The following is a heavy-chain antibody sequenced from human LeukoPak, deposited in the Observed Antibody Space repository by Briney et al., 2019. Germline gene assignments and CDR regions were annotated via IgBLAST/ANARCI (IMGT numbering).Heavy chain of an antibody. J-gene: IGHJ5*02. CDR2: IYTSGST. CDR1: GGSVSRGSDY. CDR3: ARGYSYGYGFDP. V-gene: IGHV4-61*02. Sequence: PSETLSLTCTVSGGSVSRGSDYWRWIRQPAGKGLEWIGRIYTSGSTNYNPSLKSRVTISIDTSKNQFSLKLKSVTAADTAVYYCARGYSYGYGFDPWGQGTLVTVS. D-gene: IGHD5-18*01.